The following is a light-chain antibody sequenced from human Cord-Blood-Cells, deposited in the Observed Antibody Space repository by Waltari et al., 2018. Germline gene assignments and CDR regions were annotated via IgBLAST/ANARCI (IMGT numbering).Light chain of an antibody. Sequence: DIAMTQSPESLAVSLGERATINCKPTHMVLYSSNNKNYLAWYQQKPGRPPKLLIYWASTRESGVPDRFSGSGSGTDFTLTISSLQAEDVAVYYCQQYYSTPITFGQGTRLEIK. CDR1: HMVLYSSNNKNY. CDR3: QQYYSTPIT. V-gene: IGKV4-1*01. CDR2: WAS. J-gene: IGKJ5*01.